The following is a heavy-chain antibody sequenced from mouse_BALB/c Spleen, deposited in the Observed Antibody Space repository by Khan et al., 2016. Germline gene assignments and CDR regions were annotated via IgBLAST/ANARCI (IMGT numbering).Heavy chain of an antibody. J-gene: IGHJ4*01. Sequence: QVQLKQSGPGLVAPSQSLSITCTVSGFSITAYGVNWVRQPPGKGLEWLGMIWGDGSTDQNAALISRLNITKDNSRSQAFFNMNSLRTDATANYYCTRDAWGYLAMDYWGQGTSVTVSS. CDR1: GFSITAYG. CDR2: IWGDGST. V-gene: IGHV2-6-7*01. CDR3: TRDAWGYLAMDY. D-gene: IGHD2-14*01.